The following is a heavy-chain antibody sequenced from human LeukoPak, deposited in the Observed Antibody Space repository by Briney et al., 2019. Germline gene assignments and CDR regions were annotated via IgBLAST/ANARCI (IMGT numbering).Heavy chain of an antibody. CDR2: IRSTANGYAT. V-gene: IGHV3-73*01. Sequence: PGGSLRLSCAASGFTFSGSALHWVRQASGKGLEWVGRIRSTANGYATAYAASVKGRFTISRDDSKNTAYLQMNSLKTEDTAVYYCTRHRYGDSGGDSDYWGQGTLVTVSS. J-gene: IGHJ4*02. D-gene: IGHD2-21*02. CDR1: GFTFSGSA. CDR3: TRHRYGDSGGDSDY.